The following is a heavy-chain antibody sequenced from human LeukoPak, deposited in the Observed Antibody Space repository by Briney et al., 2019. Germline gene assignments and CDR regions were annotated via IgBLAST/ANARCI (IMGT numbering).Heavy chain of an antibody. D-gene: IGHD6-25*01. CDR3: AKVGSGATNGFAVFDY. CDR1: GDSVSSYY. J-gene: IGHJ4*02. CDR2: IYYSGST. V-gene: IGHV4-59*02. Sequence: SETLSLTCTVSGDSVSSYYWSWIRQPPGKGLEWIGYIYYSGSTNYNPSLKSRVTISIDTSKNQFSLNLSSVTAADTAVYYCAKVGSGATNGFAVFDYWGQGTLVTVSS.